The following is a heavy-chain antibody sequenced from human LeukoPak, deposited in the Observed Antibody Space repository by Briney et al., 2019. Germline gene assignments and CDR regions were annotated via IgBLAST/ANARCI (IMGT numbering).Heavy chain of an antibody. V-gene: IGHV4-34*01. D-gene: IGHD6-13*01. J-gene: IGHJ5*02. CDR1: GGSFSGYH. CDR3: ARGRHSSSWYENWFDR. Sequence: SETLSLTCAVYGGSFSGYHWSWIRQPPGKGLEWIGEINHSGSTNYNPSLKSRVTISVDTSKNQFSLKLSAVTAADTAVYYCARGRHSSSWYENWFDRWGQGTLVTVCS. CDR2: INHSGST.